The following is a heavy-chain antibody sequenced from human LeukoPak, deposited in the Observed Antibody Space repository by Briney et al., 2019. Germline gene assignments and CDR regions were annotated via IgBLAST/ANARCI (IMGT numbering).Heavy chain of an antibody. V-gene: IGHV3-66*01. D-gene: IGHD6-19*01. CDR3: ARDDIAVAGPDYYYYYGMDV. CDR1: GFTVSSNY. Sequence: GGSLRLSCAASGFTVSSNYMSWVRQAPGKGLEWVSVIYSGGSTYYADSVKGRFTISRDNSKNTLYLKMNSLRAEDTAVYYCARDDIAVAGPDYYYYYGMDVWGQGTTVTVSS. CDR2: IYSGGST. J-gene: IGHJ6*02.